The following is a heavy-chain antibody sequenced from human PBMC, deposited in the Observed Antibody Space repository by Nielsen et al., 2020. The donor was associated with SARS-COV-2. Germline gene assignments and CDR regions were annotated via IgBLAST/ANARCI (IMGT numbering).Heavy chain of an antibody. CDR3: ARHTGLRGFWYFDY. V-gene: IGHV4-59*08. J-gene: IGHJ4*02. D-gene: IGHD4-23*01. CDR2: IYYSGST. Sequence: SETLSLTCAVYGGSFSGYYWSWIRQPPGKGLEWIGYIYYSGSTNYNPSLKSRVTISVDTSKNQFSLKLSSVTAADTAVYYCARHTGLRGFWYFDYWGQGTLVTVSS. CDR1: GGSFSGYY.